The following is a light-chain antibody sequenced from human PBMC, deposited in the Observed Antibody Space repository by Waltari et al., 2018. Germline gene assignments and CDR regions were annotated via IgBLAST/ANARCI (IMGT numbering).Light chain of an antibody. V-gene: IGLV3-19*01. CDR3: NSRDTSGNHIL. J-gene: IGLJ2*01. Sequence: YHATWSRQKQVQAPMHRIGPSGMPDRFSGSRSEDTATLTITGAQADDEGDYYCNSRDTSGNHILFGGGTKLTVL. CDR1: YH.